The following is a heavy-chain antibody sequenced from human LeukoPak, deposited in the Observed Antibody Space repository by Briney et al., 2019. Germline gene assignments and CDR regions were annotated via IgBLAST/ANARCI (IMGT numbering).Heavy chain of an antibody. V-gene: IGHV3-23*01. CDR1: GFTVSAYA. J-gene: IGHJ4*02. CDR3: AARKVRGVWFYLDY. CDR2: IYDDNT. D-gene: IGHD3-10*01. Sequence: GGSLRLSCAASGFTVSAYAMAWVRQAPGRGLEWVSTIYDDNTYYADSVKGRFAISTDNSKNTLYLQMNSLRVEDTAVYFCAARKVRGVWFYLDYWGQGTLVTVSS.